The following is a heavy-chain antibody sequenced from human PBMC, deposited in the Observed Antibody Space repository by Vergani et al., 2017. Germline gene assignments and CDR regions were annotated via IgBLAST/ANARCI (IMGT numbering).Heavy chain of an antibody. Sequence: QVQLVESGGGVVQPGRSLRLSCVASGFTFSSYAMHWVRQAPGKGLEWVAVISYDGSNKYYADSVKGRFTISRDNSKNTLYLQMNSLRAEDTAVYYCARRVRASGPLYYYYYMDVWGKGTTVTVSS. D-gene: IGHD3-10*01. CDR2: ISYDGSNK. CDR3: ARRVRASGPLYYYYYMDV. V-gene: IGHV3-30-3*01. J-gene: IGHJ6*03. CDR1: GFTFSSYA.